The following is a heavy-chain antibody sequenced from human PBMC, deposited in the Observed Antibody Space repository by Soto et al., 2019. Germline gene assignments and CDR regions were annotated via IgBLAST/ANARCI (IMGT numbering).Heavy chain of an antibody. CDR3: ARGAVSGYGDQTLFDY. CDR1: GFTFSSYW. D-gene: IGHD4-17*01. J-gene: IGHJ4*02. V-gene: IGHV3-7*01. Sequence: GGSLRFSCAASGFTFSSYWMSWVRQAPGKGLEWVANIKKDGSEKYYVDSVKGRFTISRDNAKNSLYLEMNSLRAEDTAVYYCARGAVSGYGDQTLFDYWGQGTLVTVSS. CDR2: IKKDGSEK.